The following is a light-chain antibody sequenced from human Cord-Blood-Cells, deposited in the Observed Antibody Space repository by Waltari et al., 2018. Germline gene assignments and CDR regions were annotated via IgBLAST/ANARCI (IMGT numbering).Light chain of an antibody. V-gene: IGKV1-9*01. Sequence: IQLTQSPSSLSASVGDRVTITCRASQGFSSYLAWYQQKPGKAPKLLIYAASTLQSGVPSRFSGSGSGTDFTLTISSLQPEDFATYYCQQLNSLFTFGPGTKVDIK. J-gene: IGKJ3*01. CDR1: QGFSSY. CDR3: QQLNSLFT. CDR2: AAS.